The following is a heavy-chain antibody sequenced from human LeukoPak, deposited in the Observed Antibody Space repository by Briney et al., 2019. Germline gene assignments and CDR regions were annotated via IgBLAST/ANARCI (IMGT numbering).Heavy chain of an antibody. CDR2: IYHSGST. CDR3: ARVPYCSSTSCYAFFDY. D-gene: IGHD2-2*01. J-gene: IGHJ4*02. Sequence: SQTLSLTCTVSGGSISSGGYYWSWIRQPPGKGLEWIGYIYHSGSTYYNPSLKSRVTISVDRSKNQFSLKLNSVTAADTAVYYCARVPYCSSTSCYAFFDYWGQGTLVTVSS. CDR1: GGSISSGGYY. V-gene: IGHV4-30-2*01.